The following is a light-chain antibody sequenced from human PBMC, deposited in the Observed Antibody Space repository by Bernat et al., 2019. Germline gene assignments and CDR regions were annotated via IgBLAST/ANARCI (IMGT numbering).Light chain of an antibody. J-gene: IGKJ1*01. CDR2: KAS. CDR3: QQYNSYRT. V-gene: IGKV1-5*03. CDR1: QSISYW. Sequence: DIQMTQSPSTLSASVGDRVTITCRASQSISYWGAWYQEKPVKAAKLLIYKASSLESGVPSRFSGSGSGPEFTRTISSLQPDDFATYYCQQYNSYRTFGQGTKVEL.